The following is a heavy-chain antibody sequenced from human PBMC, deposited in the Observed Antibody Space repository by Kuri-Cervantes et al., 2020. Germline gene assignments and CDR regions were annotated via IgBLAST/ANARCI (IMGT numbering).Heavy chain of an antibody. Sequence: GESLKISCSGSGFTFSNAWMSWVRQAPGKGLEWVGRIKKITDGGTVDYGAPVNGRFTISRHDSIDTLFLQMNSLKPEDTAVYYCATSYYFSTGYYNSPAPLSPFWGQGTLVTVSS. CDR2: IKKITDGGTV. J-gene: IGHJ4*02. D-gene: IGHD3/OR15-3a*01. V-gene: IGHV3-15*01. CDR1: GFTFSNAW. CDR3: ATSYYFSTGYYNSPAPLSPF.